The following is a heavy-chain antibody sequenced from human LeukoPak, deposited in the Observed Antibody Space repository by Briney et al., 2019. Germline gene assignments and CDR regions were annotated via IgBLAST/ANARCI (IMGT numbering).Heavy chain of an antibody. CDR1: GYDFSTKW. J-gene: IGHJ5*02. CDR3: ARLAPDYADYWLDP. CDR2: IYPTDSIT. V-gene: IGHV5-51*01. Sequence: GESLKISCQTSGYDFSTKWIGWVRQMPGKGLEWMGIIYPTDSITRYSPSFQGHASISVDTSINTAYLQWASLRPSDTAMYFCARLAPDYADYWLDPWGQGTLVTVSS. D-gene: IGHD4-17*01.